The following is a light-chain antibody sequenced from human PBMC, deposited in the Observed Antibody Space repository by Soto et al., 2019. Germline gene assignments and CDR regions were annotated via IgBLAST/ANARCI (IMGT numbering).Light chain of an antibody. Sequence: QSALTQPASVSGSPGQSITISCTGTSSGAGGYNYVSWYQQHPGKVPKLMIHDVSSRPSGVSNRFSGSKSGSTASLTISGLQAEDEADYYCSSFTTSSTTIFGGGTKITVL. J-gene: IGLJ2*01. CDR3: SSFTTSSTTI. CDR1: SSGAGGYNY. CDR2: DVS. V-gene: IGLV2-14*01.